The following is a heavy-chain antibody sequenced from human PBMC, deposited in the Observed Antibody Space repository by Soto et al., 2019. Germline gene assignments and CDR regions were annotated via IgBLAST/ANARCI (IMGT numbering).Heavy chain of an antibody. Sequence: SLRLSCPASGFTFSNFEMNWVRQVTGTGLEWLSYISFRGTTTYYAGSVRGRFTISRDNAKNSVFLQMDSLRVEDTAICYCVRDNSHIIVTPFDLWGQGTLVTVSS. CDR3: VRDNSHIIVTPFDL. V-gene: IGHV3-48*03. J-gene: IGHJ4*02. CDR1: GFTFSNFE. D-gene: IGHD2-21*01. CDR2: ISFRGTTT.